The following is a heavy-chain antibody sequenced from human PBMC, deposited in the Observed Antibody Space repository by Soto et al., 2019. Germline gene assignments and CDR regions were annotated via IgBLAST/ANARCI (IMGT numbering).Heavy chain of an antibody. Sequence: QVQLVQSGAEVKKPGSSVKVSCKASGGTFSSYAISWVRQAPGQGLEWMGGIIPIFGTANYAQKFQGRVKITADESTSTAYMELSSLRSEDTAVYYCARDSTVTTPGGDYYYGMDVWGQGTTVTVSS. D-gene: IGHD4-4*01. CDR3: ARDSTVTTPGGDYYYGMDV. CDR2: IIPIFGTA. CDR1: GGTFSSYA. V-gene: IGHV1-69*01. J-gene: IGHJ6*02.